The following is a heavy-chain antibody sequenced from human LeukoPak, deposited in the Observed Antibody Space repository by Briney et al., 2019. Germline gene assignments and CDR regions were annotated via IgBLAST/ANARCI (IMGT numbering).Heavy chain of an antibody. J-gene: IGHJ3*02. Sequence: SETLSLTCTVSGGSISSYYWSWIRQPPGKGLEWIGITSGTGNYNPSLKSRVSMSVDTSRNLVSLTLTSVTAADTAVYYCARLYYYNDGGLYFGPEAFDIWGQGTRVTVSS. D-gene: IGHD3-10*01. V-gene: IGHV4-4*07. CDR1: GGSISSYY. CDR2: TSGTG. CDR3: ARLYYYNDGGLYFGPEAFDI.